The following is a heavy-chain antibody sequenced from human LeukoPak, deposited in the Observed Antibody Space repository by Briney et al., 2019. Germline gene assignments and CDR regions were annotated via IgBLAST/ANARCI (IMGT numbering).Heavy chain of an antibody. J-gene: IGHJ4*02. D-gene: IGHD2-15*01. CDR2: IIPIFGTA. CDR1: GGTFSSYA. V-gene: IGHV1-69*06. Sequence: ASVKVSCKASGGTFSSYAISWVRQAPGQGLEWMGWIIPIFGTANYAQKFQGRVTITADKSTSTAYMELSSLRSEDTAVYYCARSLICSGGSCYFDYWGQGTLVTVSS. CDR3: ARSLICSGGSCYFDY.